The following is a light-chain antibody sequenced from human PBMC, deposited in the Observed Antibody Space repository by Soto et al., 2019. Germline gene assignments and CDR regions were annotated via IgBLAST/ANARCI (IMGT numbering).Light chain of an antibody. CDR1: SSDVGGYNY. J-gene: IGLJ2*01. Sequence: QSPLTQPRSVSGSPGQSVTISCTGTSSDVGGYNYVSWYQQHPGKAPKLMISEVSNRPSGVSNHFSGSKSGNTASLTISGLQAEDEADYYCSSYTSSTSVIFGGGTKLTVL. CDR2: EVS. CDR3: SSYTSSTSVI. V-gene: IGLV2-14*01.